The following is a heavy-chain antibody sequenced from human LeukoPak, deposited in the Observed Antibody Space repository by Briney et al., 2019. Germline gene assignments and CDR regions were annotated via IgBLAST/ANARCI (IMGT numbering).Heavy chain of an antibody. CDR1: GGSISSYY. V-gene: IGHV4-59*12. J-gene: IGHJ4*02. CDR3: ARGKVGTDFDY. D-gene: IGHD1-1*01. CDR2: IYYSGST. Sequence: SETLSLTCTVSGGSISSYYWSWIRQPPGKGLEWIGYIYYSGSTNYNPSLKSRVTISVDTSKNRFSLNLSSVTAADTAVYYCARGKVGTDFDYWGQGTLVTVSS.